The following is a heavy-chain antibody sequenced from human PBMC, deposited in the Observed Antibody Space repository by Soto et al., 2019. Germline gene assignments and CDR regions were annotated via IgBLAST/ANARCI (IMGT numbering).Heavy chain of an antibody. V-gene: IGHV1-69*01. Sequence: QVQLVQSGAEVKKPGSSVKVSCKASGGTFSSYSISGVRQAPGQGLEWMGGIIPIFGTANYAQKFQGRVTITADESTSTAYMELSSLRSEDTAVYYCAIEYSSSPPYYPIGYWGQGTLVTVSS. J-gene: IGHJ4*02. CDR2: IIPIFGTA. D-gene: IGHD6-6*01. CDR1: GGTFSSYS. CDR3: AIEYSSSPPYYPIGY.